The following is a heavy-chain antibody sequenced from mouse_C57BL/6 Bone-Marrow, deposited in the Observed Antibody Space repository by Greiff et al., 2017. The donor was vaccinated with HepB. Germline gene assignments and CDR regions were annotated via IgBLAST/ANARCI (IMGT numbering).Heavy chain of an antibody. CDR2: IDPSDSET. CDR1: GYTFTSYW. V-gene: IGHV1-52*01. D-gene: IGHD2-3*01. Sequence: QVQLQQPGAELVRPGSSVKLSCKASGYTFTSYWMHWVKQRPIQGLEWISNIDPSDSETHYNQKFKDKATLTVDKSSSTAYMQLSSLTSEDSAVYYCARDDGYPYWYFDVWGTGTTVTVSS. J-gene: IGHJ1*03. CDR3: ARDDGYPYWYFDV.